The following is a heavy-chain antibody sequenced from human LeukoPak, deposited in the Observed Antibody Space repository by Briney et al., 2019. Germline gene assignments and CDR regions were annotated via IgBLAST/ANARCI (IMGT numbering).Heavy chain of an antibody. Sequence: SGGSLRLSCAASGFTFSSYSMNWVRQAPGKGLEWVSSISSSSSYIYYADSVKGRFTISRDNAKNSLYLQMNRLRAEDTAVYYCARDRWEQSTNWFDPWGQGTLVTVSS. D-gene: IGHD1-26*01. CDR2: ISSSSSYI. CDR3: ARDRWEQSTNWFDP. V-gene: IGHV3-21*01. CDR1: GFTFSSYS. J-gene: IGHJ5*02.